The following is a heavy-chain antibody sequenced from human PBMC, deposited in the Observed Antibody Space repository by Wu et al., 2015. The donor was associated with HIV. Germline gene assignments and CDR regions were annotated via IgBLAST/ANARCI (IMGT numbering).Heavy chain of an antibody. Sequence: QVHLVQSGAEVKKPRSSVKVSCKASGDTFTTSTISWVRQTPGQGLQWMGGIIPIFGKANYARRFQGRITLTADESTSTVYMELNSLRSGDTAIYYCAAYDCSPTNCFGGDAFEIWGRGTMVTVSS. V-gene: IGHV1-69*12. CDR2: IIPIFGKA. CDR3: AAYDCSPTNCFGGDAFEI. CDR1: GDTFTTST. J-gene: IGHJ3*02. D-gene: IGHD2-15*01.